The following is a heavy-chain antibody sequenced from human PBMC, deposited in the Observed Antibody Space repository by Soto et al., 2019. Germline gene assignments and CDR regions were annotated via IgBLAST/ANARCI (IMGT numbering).Heavy chain of an antibody. CDR2: ISYDGSNK. CDR3: ARDGRYCSGGSCQHYFDY. Sequence: GWSLRLSCAASGFTFSSYAMHWVRQAPGKGLEWVAVISYDGSNKYYADSVKGRFTISRDNSKNTLYLQMNSLRAEDTAVYYCARDGRYCSGGSCQHYFDYWGQGTLVTVSS. D-gene: IGHD2-15*01. CDR1: GFTFSSYA. J-gene: IGHJ4*02. V-gene: IGHV3-30-3*01.